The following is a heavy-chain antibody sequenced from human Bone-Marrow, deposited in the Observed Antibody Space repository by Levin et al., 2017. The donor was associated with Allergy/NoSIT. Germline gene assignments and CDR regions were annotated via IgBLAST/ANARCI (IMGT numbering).Heavy chain of an antibody. J-gene: IGHJ3*02. CDR2: IYYSGST. CDR1: GGSISSGGYY. V-gene: IGHV4-31*03. Sequence: SETLSLTCTVSGGSISSGGYYWSWIRQHPGKGLEWIGYIYYSGSTYYNPSLKSRVTISVDTSKNQFSLKLSSVTAADTAVYYCARTSISVIEYQLLPDAFDIWGQGTMVTVSS. D-gene: IGHD2-2*01. CDR3: ARTSISVIEYQLLPDAFDI.